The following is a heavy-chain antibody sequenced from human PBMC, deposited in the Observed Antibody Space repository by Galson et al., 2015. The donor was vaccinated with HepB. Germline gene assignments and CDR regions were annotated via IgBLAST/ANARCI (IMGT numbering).Heavy chain of an antibody. D-gene: IGHD4-17*01. J-gene: IGHJ5*02. Sequence: QSGAEVKKPGESLRISCKGYGYRFTSYWISWVRQMPGKGLEWMGRIDPDDSDTRYSPSFQGQVTISADKSITTAYLQWSSLKASDTAIYYCARHPYGDQNWFDPGGQGTLVTVSS. CDR3: ARHPYGDQNWFDP. V-gene: IGHV5-51*01. CDR1: GYRFTSYW. CDR2: IDPDDSDT.